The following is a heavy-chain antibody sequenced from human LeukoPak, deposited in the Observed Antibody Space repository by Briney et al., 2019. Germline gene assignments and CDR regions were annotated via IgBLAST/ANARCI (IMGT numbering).Heavy chain of an antibody. D-gene: IGHD4-11*01. J-gene: IGHJ5*02. V-gene: IGHV1-8*01. CDR1: GYTFTSSD. Sequence: GASVKVSCKASGYTFTSSDINWVRQATGQGLEWMGWMNPNSGNTGYAQKFQGRVTMTRNTSISTAYMELSSLRSEDTAVYYCARGIGDYSNYDLWFDPWGQGALVTVSS. CDR3: ARGIGDYSNYDLWFDP. CDR2: MNPNSGNT.